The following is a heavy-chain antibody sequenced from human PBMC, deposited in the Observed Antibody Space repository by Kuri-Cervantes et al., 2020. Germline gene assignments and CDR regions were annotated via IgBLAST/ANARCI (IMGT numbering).Heavy chain of an antibody. D-gene: IGHD3-10*01. CDR3: ARTDPNYYGSGSLAFDI. Sequence: SGSLRLTCTVSRGSVSSGSYYWSWIRQPPGKGPEWIGYIYYSGSTNYNPSLKSRVTISVDTSKNQFSLKLSSVTAADTAVYYCARTDPNYYGSGSLAFDIWGQGTMVTVSS. J-gene: IGHJ3*02. V-gene: IGHV4-61*01. CDR1: RGSVSSGSYY. CDR2: IYYSGST.